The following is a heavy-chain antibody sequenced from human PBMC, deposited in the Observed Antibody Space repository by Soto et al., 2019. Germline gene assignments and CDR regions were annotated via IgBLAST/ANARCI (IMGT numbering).Heavy chain of an antibody. CDR3: ARGRPYGMDV. CDR2: IDSDGSST. CDR1: GFTFGSYW. V-gene: IGHV3-74*01. J-gene: IGHJ6*02. Sequence: WGSLRLSCAASGFTFGSYWMNWVRQAPGKGLVWVSRIDSDGSSTTYADSVKGRFTTSRDNAKNTLYLQMSSLRVEDTAVYYCARGRPYGMDVWAQGTTVTVSS.